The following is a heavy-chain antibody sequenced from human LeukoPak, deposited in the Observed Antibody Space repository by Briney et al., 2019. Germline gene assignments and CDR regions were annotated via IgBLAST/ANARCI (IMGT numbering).Heavy chain of an antibody. V-gene: IGHV4-59*08. CDR1: GGSISSYY. CDR3: AREYYYGSGSYFRRFDY. D-gene: IGHD3-10*01. CDR2: IYYSGST. J-gene: IGHJ4*02. Sequence: SETLSLTCTVSGGSISSYYWSWIRQPPGKGLEWIGYIYYSGSTNYNPSLKSRVTISVDTSKNQFSLKLSSVTAADTAVYYCAREYYYGSGSYFRRFDYWGQGTLVTVSP.